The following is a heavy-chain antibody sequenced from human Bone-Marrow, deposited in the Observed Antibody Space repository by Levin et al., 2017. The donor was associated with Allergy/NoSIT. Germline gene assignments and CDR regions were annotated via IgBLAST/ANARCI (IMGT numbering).Heavy chain of an antibody. J-gene: IGHJ5*02. D-gene: IGHD7-27*01. CDR3: ARRNVLAPGEDWCDP. CDR2: IYHSGST. Sequence: SETLSLTCGVSDVSISSSNWWTWVRQPPGKGLEWIGEIYHSGSTNYNPSLKSRVTISVEKSKNQFSLQLSSVTAADTAVYYCARRNVLAPGEDWCDPWGQGTLVTVSS. V-gene: IGHV4-4*02. CDR1: DVSISSSNW.